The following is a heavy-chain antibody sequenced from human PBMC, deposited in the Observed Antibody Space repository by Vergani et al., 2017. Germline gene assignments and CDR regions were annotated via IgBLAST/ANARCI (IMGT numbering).Heavy chain of an antibody. J-gene: IGHJ4*02. CDR1: GFPLSNAW. D-gene: IGHD1-26*01. CDR3: ARDGAGTIDFDY. V-gene: IGHV3-74*01. Sequence: EVQLVESGGGLVQPGGSLRLSCAASGFPLSNAWIHWVRQGPGKGLEWVSRVGFDGSDTVYADSEKGRFTISKDSAMNTVHLQMTNVRAEDTAVYFCARDGAGTIDFDYWGPGILVTVSS. CDR2: VGFDGSDT.